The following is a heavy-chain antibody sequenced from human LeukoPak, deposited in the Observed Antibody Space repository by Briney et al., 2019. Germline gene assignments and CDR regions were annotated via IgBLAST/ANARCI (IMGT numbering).Heavy chain of an antibody. J-gene: IGHJ6*02. Sequence: GASVKVSCKASGGTFSSYAISWVRQAPGQGLEWMGWISAYNGNTNYAQKLQGRVTMTTDTSTSTAYMELRSLRSDDTAVYYCAREGALRFLEWFHYYYGMDVWGQGTTVTVSS. V-gene: IGHV1-18*01. CDR3: AREGALRFLEWFHYYYGMDV. CDR2: ISAYNGNT. D-gene: IGHD3-3*01. CDR1: GGTFSSYA.